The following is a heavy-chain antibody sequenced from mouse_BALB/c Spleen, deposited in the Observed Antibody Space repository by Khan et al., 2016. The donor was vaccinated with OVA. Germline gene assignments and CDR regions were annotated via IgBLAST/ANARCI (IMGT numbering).Heavy chain of an antibody. CDR1: GYTFTDYA. Sequence: QVQLKESGPELVRPGVSVKISCKGSGYTFTDYAMYWVKQSHAESLEWIGLISTYSGNTNYNQKFKGKATMTVDKSSTTADMELARLTSEDSAIYSCARPAYDGYYDYWGQGTTLTVSS. D-gene: IGHD2-3*01. J-gene: IGHJ2*01. CDR2: ISTYSGNT. V-gene: IGHV1S137*01. CDR3: ARPAYDGYYDY.